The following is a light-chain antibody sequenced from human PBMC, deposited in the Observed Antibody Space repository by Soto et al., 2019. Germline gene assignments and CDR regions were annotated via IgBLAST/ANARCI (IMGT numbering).Light chain of an antibody. CDR3: QQYGWT. J-gene: IGKJ1*01. CDR1: QSITNR. V-gene: IGKV1-5*01. CDR2: DAS. Sequence: DIQMTQSPSTLSASVGDRVTITCRASQSITNRLAWYQQKPGKAPKVLIYDASNLQSGVPSRFSGSGSGTEFTLTISSLQPDDFATYYCQQYGWTFGQGTKVDIK.